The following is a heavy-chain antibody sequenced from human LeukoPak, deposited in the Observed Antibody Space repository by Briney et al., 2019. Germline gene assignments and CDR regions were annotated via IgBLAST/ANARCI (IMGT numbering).Heavy chain of an antibody. J-gene: IGHJ4*02. V-gene: IGHV3-7*05. Sequence: GGSLRLSCEASGFRFSSYWMSWVRQAPGKGLEWVATIKHYGSEKYYVDSVKGRFTISRDNAKKSLFLQMDSLRGEDTAVYYCARAAEISALDNWGQGTLVTVSS. CDR3: ARAAEISALDN. D-gene: IGHD6-13*01. CDR1: GFRFSSYW. CDR2: IKHYGSEK.